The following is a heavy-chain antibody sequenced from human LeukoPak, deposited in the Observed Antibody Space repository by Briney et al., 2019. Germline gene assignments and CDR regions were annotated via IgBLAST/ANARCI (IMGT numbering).Heavy chain of an antibody. V-gene: IGHV1-18*01. J-gene: IGHJ6*03. CDR3: ARVTKYSSSWFLGYYYYYMDV. Sequence: GASVKVSCKASGYTFTSYGISWVRQAPGQGLEWMGWISAYNGNTNYAQKLQGRVTMTTDTSTSTAYIELRSLRSDDTAVYYCARVTKYSSSWFLGYYYYYMDVWGKGTTVTVSS. CDR2: ISAYNGNT. CDR1: GYTFTSYG. D-gene: IGHD6-13*01.